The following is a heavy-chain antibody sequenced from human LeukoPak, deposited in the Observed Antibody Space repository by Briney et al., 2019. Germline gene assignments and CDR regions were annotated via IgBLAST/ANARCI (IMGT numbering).Heavy chain of an antibody. D-gene: IGHD3-22*01. V-gene: IGHV4-34*01. CDR1: GGSFSSYY. CDR3: ARRSYYDSSGYPPDY. Sequence: SETLSLTCAVYGGSFSSYYWSWIRQPPGKGLEWIGEINHSGSTNYNPSLKSRVTISVDTSKNQFSLKLSSVTAADTAVYYCARRSYYDSSGYPPDYWGQGTLVTVSS. CDR2: INHSGST. J-gene: IGHJ4*02.